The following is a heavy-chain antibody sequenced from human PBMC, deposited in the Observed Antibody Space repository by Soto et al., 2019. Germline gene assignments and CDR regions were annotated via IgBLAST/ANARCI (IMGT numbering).Heavy chain of an antibody. CDR1: GYTFTSYY. J-gene: IGHJ3*02. D-gene: IGHD5-12*01. CDR3: AGDVEMATTNPPGAFDI. CDR2: INPSGGST. Sequence: ASVKVSCKASGYTFTSYYMHWVRQAPGQGLEWMGIINPSGGSTSYAQKFQGRVTMTRDTSTSTVYMELSSLRSEDTAVYYCAGDVEMATTNPPGAFDIWGQGTMVTVSS. V-gene: IGHV1-46*01.